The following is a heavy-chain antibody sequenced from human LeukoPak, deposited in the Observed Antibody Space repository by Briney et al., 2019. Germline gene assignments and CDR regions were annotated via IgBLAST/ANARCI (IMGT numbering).Heavy chain of an antibody. CDR2: IYHSGST. CDR3: ARDRRDGTFDY. CDR1: GYSISSGYY. D-gene: IGHD5-24*01. V-gene: IGHV4-38-2*02. Sequence: SETLSLTCTVSGYSISSGYYWGWIRQPPGKGLEWIGSIYHSGSTYYNPSLKSRVTISVDTSKNQFSLKLSSVTAADTAVYYCARDRRDGTFDYWGQGTLVTVSS. J-gene: IGHJ4*02.